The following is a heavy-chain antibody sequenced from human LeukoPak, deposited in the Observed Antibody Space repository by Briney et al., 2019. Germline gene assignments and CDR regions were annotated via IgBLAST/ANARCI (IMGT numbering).Heavy chain of an antibody. CDR1: GFTFSDYY. CDR3: ARGRTYAFDAFDI. Sequence: GGSLRLSCAASGFTFSDYYMSWIRQAPGKGLEWVSYISSSGSTIYYADSVKGRFTISRDNAKNSLYLRMNSLRAEDTAVYYCARGRTYAFDAFDIWGQGTMVTVSS. D-gene: IGHD3-16*01. V-gene: IGHV3-11*04. CDR2: ISSSGSTI. J-gene: IGHJ3*02.